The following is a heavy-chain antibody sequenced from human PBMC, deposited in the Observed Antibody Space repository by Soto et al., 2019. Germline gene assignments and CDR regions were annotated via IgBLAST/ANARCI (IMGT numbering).Heavy chain of an antibody. J-gene: IGHJ6*02. CDR1: CGSIISGGYS. V-gene: IGHV4-30-2*01. CDR3: ARDLAWNYGLGGMDV. Sequence: SETLSLTCAFSCGSIISGGYSWSWIRQPPGKGLEWIGYIYHSGSTYYNPSLKSRVTISVDRSKNQFSLKLSSVTAADTAVYYCARDLAWNYGLGGMDVWGQGTTVTV. D-gene: IGHD1-7*01. CDR2: IYHSGST.